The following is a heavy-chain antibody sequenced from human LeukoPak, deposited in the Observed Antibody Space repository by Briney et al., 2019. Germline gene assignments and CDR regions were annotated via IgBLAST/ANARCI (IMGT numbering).Heavy chain of an antibody. V-gene: IGHV3-66*02. D-gene: IGHD1-1*01. CDR2: IYSGGST. CDR3: ARVPSTGTSG. CDR1: GFTVSSNY. Sequence: GGPLRLSCAASGFTVSSNYMSWVRQAPGKGLEWVSVIYSGGSTYYADSVKGRFTISRDNSKNTLYLQMNNLRAEDTAVYYCARVPSTGTSGWGHGTLVTVSS. J-gene: IGHJ4*01.